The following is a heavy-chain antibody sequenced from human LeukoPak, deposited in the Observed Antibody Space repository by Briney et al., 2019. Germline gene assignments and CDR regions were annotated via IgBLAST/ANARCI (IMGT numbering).Heavy chain of an antibody. J-gene: IGHJ4*02. V-gene: IGHV3-21*01. D-gene: IGHD6-19*01. Sequence: GGSLRLSCAASGFTFSSYSMNWVRQAPGKGLEWVSSISSSSSYTYYADSVKGRFTISRDNAKNSLYLQMNSLRAEDTAVYYCARGAVANQDYWGQGTLVTVSS. CDR1: GFTFSSYS. CDR2: ISSSSSYT. CDR3: ARGAVANQDY.